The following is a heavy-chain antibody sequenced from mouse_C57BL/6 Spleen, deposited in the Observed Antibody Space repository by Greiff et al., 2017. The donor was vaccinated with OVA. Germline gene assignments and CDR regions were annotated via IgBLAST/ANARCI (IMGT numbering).Heavy chain of an antibody. CDR1: GFSFNTYA. CDR2: IRSKSNNYAT. CDR3: VRQGSNYYFDY. D-gene: IGHD2-5*01. V-gene: IGHV10-1*01. Sequence: EVQLVESGGGLVQPKGSLKLSCAASGFSFNTYAMNWVRQAPGKGLEWVARIRSKSNNYATYYADSVKDRFTISRDDSESMLYLQMNNLKTEDTAMYYCVRQGSNYYFDYWGQGTTLTVSS. J-gene: IGHJ2*01.